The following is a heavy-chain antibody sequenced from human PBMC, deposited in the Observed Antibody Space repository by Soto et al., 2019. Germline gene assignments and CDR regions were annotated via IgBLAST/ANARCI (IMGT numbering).Heavy chain of an antibody. Sequence: PGGSLRLSCAASGFTCSSYGRSWVRQAPGKGLEWVANIKQDGSEKYYVDSVKGRFTISRDNAKNSLYLQMNSLRAEDTAVYSCARDRSTSWVLAHWAQGTLVPVSS. J-gene: IGHJ4*02. D-gene: IGHD6-13*01. CDR3: ARDRSTSWVLAH. V-gene: IGHV3-7*05. CDR2: IKQDGSEK. CDR1: GFTCSSYG.